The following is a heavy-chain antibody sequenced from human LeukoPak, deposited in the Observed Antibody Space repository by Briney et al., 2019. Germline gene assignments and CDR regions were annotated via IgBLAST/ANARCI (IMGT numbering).Heavy chain of an antibody. CDR3: ATLIERAYSEQDIAVAGTSDDYFDY. V-gene: IGHV1-2*02. D-gene: IGHD6-19*01. Sequence: GASVKVSCKASGYTFTGYYMHWVRQAPGQGLEWMGWINPNSGGTNYAQKFQGRVTMTRDTSISTAYMELSRLRSEDTAVYYCATLIERAYSEQDIAVAGTSDDYFDYWGQGTLVTVSS. CDR1: GYTFTGYY. J-gene: IGHJ4*02. CDR2: INPNSGGT.